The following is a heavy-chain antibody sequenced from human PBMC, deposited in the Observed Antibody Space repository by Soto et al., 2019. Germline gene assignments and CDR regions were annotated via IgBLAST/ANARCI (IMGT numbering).Heavy chain of an antibody. CDR2: ISAYNGNT. CDR3: ARDPPYVVLLGIVVVPAITYGMDV. V-gene: IGHV1-18*04. Sequence: GASVKVSCKASGYTFTSYGISWVRQAPGQGLEWMGWISAYNGNTNYAQKLQGRVTMTTDTSTSTAYMELRSLRSDDTAVYYCARDPPYVVLLGIVVVPAITYGMDVWGQGTTVTVSS. CDR1: GYTFTSYG. J-gene: IGHJ6*02. D-gene: IGHD2-2*03.